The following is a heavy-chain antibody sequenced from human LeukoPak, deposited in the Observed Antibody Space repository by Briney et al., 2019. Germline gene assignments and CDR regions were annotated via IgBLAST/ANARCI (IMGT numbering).Heavy chain of an antibody. D-gene: IGHD2-21*01. CDR2: INNDATTT. Sequence: GGSLRLSCAASGFTFSSYWMFWVRRAPGKGLVWVSHINNDATTTTYADSVAGRFTISRDNAKNTLYLQMSSLRAEDSAVYYCVRGIPVSAFGYWGQGTLVTVSS. CDR1: GFTFSSYW. V-gene: IGHV3-74*01. CDR3: VRGIPVSAFGY. J-gene: IGHJ4*02.